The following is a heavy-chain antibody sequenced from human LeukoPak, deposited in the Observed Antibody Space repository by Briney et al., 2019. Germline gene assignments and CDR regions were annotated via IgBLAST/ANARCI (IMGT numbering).Heavy chain of an antibody. Sequence: GGSLRLSCAASGFTFSSYSMNWVRQAPGEGLEWVSSISSSSSYIYYADSVKGRFTISRDNAKNSLYLQMNSLRAEDTAVYYCARDLVERGYNFGRCDYWGQGTLVTVSS. CDR2: ISSSSSYI. V-gene: IGHV3-21*01. CDR3: ARDLVERGYNFGRCDY. J-gene: IGHJ4*02. D-gene: IGHD5-18*01. CDR1: GFTFSSYS.